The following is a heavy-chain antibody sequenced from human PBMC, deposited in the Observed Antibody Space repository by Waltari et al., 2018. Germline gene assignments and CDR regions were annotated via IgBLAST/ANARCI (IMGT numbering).Heavy chain of an antibody. CDR1: GYTFSTYD. V-gene: IGHV1-8*01. CDR2: MKPNIGNT. J-gene: IGHJ4*02. Sequence: QVQLVQSGAEVKEPGASVKVSCKASGYTFSTYDINWVGQATGQGLEWMGWMKPNIGNTGNEPRFQGRVTMTRETSISTAYMELSSLRSDDTAVYYCARGSRLGSGTFFPTATDNWAQGTPVTVSS. D-gene: IGHD3-10*01. CDR3: ARGSRLGSGTFFPTATDN.